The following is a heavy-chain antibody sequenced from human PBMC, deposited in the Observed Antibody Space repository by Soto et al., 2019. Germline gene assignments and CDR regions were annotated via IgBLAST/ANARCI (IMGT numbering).Heavy chain of an antibody. CDR1: GFTFSSYG. D-gene: IGHD6-19*01. J-gene: IGHJ5*02. V-gene: IGHV3-33*01. CDR3: ARDVSSGWFPWFDP. Sequence: GGSLRLSCAASGFTFSSYGMHWVRQAPGKGLEWVAVIWYDGSNKYYADSVKGRFTISRDNSKNTLYLQMNSLRAEDTAVYYCARDVSSGWFPWFDPWGQGTLVTVSS. CDR2: IWYDGSNK.